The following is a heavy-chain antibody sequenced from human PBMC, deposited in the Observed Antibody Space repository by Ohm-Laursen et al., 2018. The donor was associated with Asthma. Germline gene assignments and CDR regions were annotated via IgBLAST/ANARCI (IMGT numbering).Heavy chain of an antibody. D-gene: IGHD1-26*01. J-gene: IGHJ4*02. Sequence: TLSLTCSVSGDSISSGNNYWSWIRQHPGKGLEWIEYVYYSGITYSNPSLKSRVTISVDTSKNQFSLKLSSVTAADTAVYYCARVAVGATKTFDYWGQGTLVTVSS. CDR3: ARVAVGATKTFDY. V-gene: IGHV4-31*03. CDR2: VYYSGIT. CDR1: GDSISSGNNY.